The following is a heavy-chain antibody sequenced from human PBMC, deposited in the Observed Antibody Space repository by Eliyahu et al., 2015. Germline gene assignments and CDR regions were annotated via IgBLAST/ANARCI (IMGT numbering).Heavy chain of an antibody. CDR1: GFLFNPYW. J-gene: IGHJ3*01. Sequence: EVQLVQSGAEVKXPGXSLSISCKASGFLFNPYWVGWVRXMPGKGLEWMGIGYPGDLDIKYSPSFQGRVTISADRSTDTAYLEWRSLEASDTAVYFCAREIECSDISCPRDAFDLWGQGTMVTVSS. CDR2: GYPGDLDI. CDR3: AREIECSDISCPRDAFDL. D-gene: IGHD2-2*01. V-gene: IGHV5-51*01.